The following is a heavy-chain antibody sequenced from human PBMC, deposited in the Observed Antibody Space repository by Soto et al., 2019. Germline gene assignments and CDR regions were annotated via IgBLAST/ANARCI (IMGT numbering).Heavy chain of an antibody. CDR1: GFTFSSYE. CDR2: ISSSGSAT. V-gene: IGHV3-48*03. J-gene: IGHJ4*02. CDR3: AREDYSYGYLDY. Sequence: EVQLVESGGGLVQPGGSLRLSCAASGFTFSSYEVNWVRQAPGKGLEWVSYISSSGSATYYADSVKGRFTISRDNAKNSLYLQMNSLRAEDTAVYYCAREDYSYGYLDYWGQGTLVTVSS. D-gene: IGHD5-18*01.